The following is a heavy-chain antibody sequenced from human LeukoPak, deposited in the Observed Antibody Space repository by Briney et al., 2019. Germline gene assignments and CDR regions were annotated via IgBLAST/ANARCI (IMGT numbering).Heavy chain of an antibody. CDR3: AKVYYYWSGFLVFYY. CDR1: GFTFSSNA. J-gene: IGHJ4*02. Sequence: GGSLRLSCAASGFTFSSNAMHWVRQAPGKGLEWVAVLSYDGSNKYYADSVKGRFTISREYSKNTVFLQMNSLRAEHTAIYYCAKVYYYWSGFLVFYYWGQGILVTVSS. D-gene: IGHD3-3*01. CDR2: LSYDGSNK. V-gene: IGHV3-30*04.